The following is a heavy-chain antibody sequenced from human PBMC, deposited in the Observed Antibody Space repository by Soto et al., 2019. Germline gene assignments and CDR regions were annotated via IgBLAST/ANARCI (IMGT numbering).Heavy chain of an antibody. CDR2: TYSSGST. CDR3: ARRYGGGFDY. CDR1: GGSISSYY. V-gene: IGHV4-59*08. J-gene: IGHJ4*02. Sequence: QVQLLESGPGLVKPSETLSLTCTVSGGSISSYYWSWIRQPPGKGLEWIGYTYSSGSTNSNPSLNRRVTISVHTSKNQFTLKLSSVTAADTAVYYCARRYGGGFDYWGQGTLVTVSS. D-gene: IGHD3-10*01.